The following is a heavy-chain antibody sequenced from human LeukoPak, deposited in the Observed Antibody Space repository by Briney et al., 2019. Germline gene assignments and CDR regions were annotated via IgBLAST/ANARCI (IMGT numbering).Heavy chain of an antibody. CDR3: ARATGDRSGGTCYSELDL. J-gene: IGHJ5*02. Sequence: GGSLRLSRAASGFTFSYYAMTWVRQAPGKGLEWVAVISNDGSNKNYAESVKGRFTISRDNSKNTLYLQMNSLRAEDTAVYYCARATGDRSGGTCYSELDLWGQGTLVTVSS. CDR2: ISNDGSNK. CDR1: GFTFSYYA. V-gene: IGHV3-30*04. D-gene: IGHD2-15*01.